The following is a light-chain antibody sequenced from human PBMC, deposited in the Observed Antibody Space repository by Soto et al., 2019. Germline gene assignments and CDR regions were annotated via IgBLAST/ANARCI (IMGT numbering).Light chain of an antibody. J-gene: IGKJ4*01. CDR1: QGISSW. V-gene: IGKV1-12*02. CDR2: AAS. CDR3: QRYDSVPFT. Sequence: DIQMTQSPSSVSASVGDRVTITCRASQGISSWLAWYQQKPGKAPKLLIYAASSLQSGVPSGFSGSGSGTDFTLAISNVQPEDVATYYCQRYDSVPFTFGGGTKVDIK.